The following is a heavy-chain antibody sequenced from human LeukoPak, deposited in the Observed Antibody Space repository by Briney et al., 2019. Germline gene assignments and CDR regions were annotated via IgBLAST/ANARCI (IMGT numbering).Heavy chain of an antibody. CDR3: ARGERITMVRGAPLDY. J-gene: IGHJ4*02. Sequence: IPSETLSLTCAVYGGSFSGYYWSWIRQPPGKGLEWIGEINHSGSTYYNPSLKSRVTISVDTSKNQFSLKLSSVTAADTAVYYCARGERITMVRGAPLDYWGQGTLVTVSS. CDR2: INHSGST. V-gene: IGHV4-34*01. CDR1: GGSFSGYY. D-gene: IGHD3-10*01.